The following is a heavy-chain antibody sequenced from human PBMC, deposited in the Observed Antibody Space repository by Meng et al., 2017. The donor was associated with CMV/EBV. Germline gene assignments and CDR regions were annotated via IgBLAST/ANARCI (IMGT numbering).Heavy chain of an antibody. V-gene: IGHV1-2*02. D-gene: IGHD1-1*01. J-gene: IGHJ4*02. Sequence: QGQHVQPGAEVKMPGASVKVSCQTSGYRFSDHYMHWVRQAPGQGLEWMGWIYPNSGGTHYAQKFQDRVTMTRDTSISTVYMELSRLTSDDTAVYYCVRDHNWGPDYWGQGTLVTVSS. CDR3: VRDHNWGPDY. CDR2: IYPNSGGT. CDR1: GYRFSDHY.